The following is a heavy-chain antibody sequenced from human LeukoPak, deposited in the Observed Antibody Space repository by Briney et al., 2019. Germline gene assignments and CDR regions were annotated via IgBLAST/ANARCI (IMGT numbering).Heavy chain of an antibody. J-gene: IGHJ4*02. Sequence: ASVKVSCKVSGYTLTELSMHWVRQAPGKGLEWMGGFDPEDGETIYAQKFQGRVTMTEDTSTDTAYLELSSLRSEDSAVYYCVRTPPNWGADFWGQGTLVTVSS. CDR2: FDPEDGET. V-gene: IGHV1-24*01. CDR3: VRTPPNWGADF. CDR1: GYTLTELS. D-gene: IGHD7-27*01.